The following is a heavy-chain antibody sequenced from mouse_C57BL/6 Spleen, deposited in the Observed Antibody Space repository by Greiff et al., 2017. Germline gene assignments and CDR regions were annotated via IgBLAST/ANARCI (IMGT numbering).Heavy chain of an antibody. CDR2: IFPGSGST. V-gene: IGHV1-55*01. J-gene: IGHJ2*01. Sequence: QVQLQQPGAELVKPGASVKMSCKASGYTFTSYWITWVKQRPGQGLEWIGDIFPGSGSTNYNEKFKSKATLTVDTSSSTAYMQLSSVTSEDSAVYYCARARGVTTKDDWGQGTTLTDSS. D-gene: IGHD2-2*01. CDR3: ARARGVTTKDD. CDR1: GYTFTSYW.